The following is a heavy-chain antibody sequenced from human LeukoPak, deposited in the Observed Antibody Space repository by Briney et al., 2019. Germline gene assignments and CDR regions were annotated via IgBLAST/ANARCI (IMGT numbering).Heavy chain of an antibody. J-gene: IGHJ4*02. CDR3: ARLQWGSSSPFDY. V-gene: IGHV4-30-4*08. Sequence: SETLSLTCTVSGGSISSGDYYWSWIRQPPGKGLEWIGYIYYSGSTYYNPSLKSRVTISVDTSKNQFSLKLSSVTAADTAVYYCARLQWGSSSPFDYWGQGTLVTVSS. CDR2: IYYSGST. D-gene: IGHD6-13*01. CDR1: GGSISSGDYY.